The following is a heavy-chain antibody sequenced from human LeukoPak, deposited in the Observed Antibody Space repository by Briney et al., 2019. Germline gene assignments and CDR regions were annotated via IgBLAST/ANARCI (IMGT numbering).Heavy chain of an antibody. V-gene: IGHV6-1*01. D-gene: IGHD1-26*01. Sequence: SQTLSLTCAISGDSFSSNNAAWNWIRQSPSRGLEWLVRTYYRSKWYTEYAVSVKSRITINPDTSKNQFSLQLNSVTPEDTAVYYCVRGAWELLSHYWYFDLWGRGTLVTVSS. CDR2: TYYRSKWYT. CDR3: VRGAWELLSHYWYFDL. J-gene: IGHJ2*01. CDR1: GDSFSSNNAA.